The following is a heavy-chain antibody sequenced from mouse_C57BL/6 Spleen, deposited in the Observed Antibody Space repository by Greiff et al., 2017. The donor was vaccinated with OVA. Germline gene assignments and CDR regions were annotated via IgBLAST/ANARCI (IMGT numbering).Heavy chain of an antibody. J-gene: IGHJ3*01. D-gene: IGHD1-1*01. CDR1: GYTFTDYY. CDR2: INPNNGGT. Sequence: QLQQSGPELVKPGASVKISCKASGYTFTDYYMNWVKQSHGKSLEWIGDINPNNGGTSYNQKFKGKATLTVDKSSSTAYMELRSLTSEDSAVYYCARGGYGSSPWFAYWGQGTLVTVSA. CDR3: ARGGYGSSPWFAY. V-gene: IGHV1-26*01.